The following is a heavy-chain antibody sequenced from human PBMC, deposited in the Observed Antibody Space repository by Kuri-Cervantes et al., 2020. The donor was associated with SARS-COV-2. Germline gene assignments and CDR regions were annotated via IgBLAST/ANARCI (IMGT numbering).Heavy chain of an antibody. Sequence: ESLKIACTVSGGSISSYYWSWIRQPPGKGLEWIGYIYYSGSTNYNPSLKSRVTISVDTSKTQFSLKLSSVTAADTAVYDCARVDSIAARPRWFDPWGQGTLVTVSS. D-gene: IGHD6-6*01. CDR3: ARVDSIAARPRWFDP. CDR1: GGSISSYY. CDR2: IYYSGST. V-gene: IGHV4-59*01. J-gene: IGHJ5*02.